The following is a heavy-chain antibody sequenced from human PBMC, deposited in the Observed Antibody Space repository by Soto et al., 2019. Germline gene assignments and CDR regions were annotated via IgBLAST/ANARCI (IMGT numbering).Heavy chain of an antibody. Sequence: EVQLLESGGDLIQPGGSLRLSCVASGLTFSSYWMSWVRQAPGKGLEWVANIKQDGSEKYYVDSVKGRFTISRDNAKNSLYLQMNSLRAEDTAVYYCARDGQGIYYYYYGMDVWGQGTTVTVSS. J-gene: IGHJ6*02. CDR1: GLTFSSYW. V-gene: IGHV3-7*01. CDR2: IKQDGSEK. CDR3: ARDGQGIYYYYYGMDV.